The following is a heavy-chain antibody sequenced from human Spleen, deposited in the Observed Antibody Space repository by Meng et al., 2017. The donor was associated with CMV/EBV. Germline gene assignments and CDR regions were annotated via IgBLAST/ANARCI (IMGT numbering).Heavy chain of an antibody. CDR2: IDWDDDK. CDR3: ARIRSDYYYYGMDV. J-gene: IGHJ6*02. CDR1: GFSLSTSGMC. Sequence: SGPTLVKPTQPLTLTCTFSGFSLSTSGMCVSWVRQPPGKALEWLALIDWDDDKYYSTSLKTRLTISKDTSKNQVVLTMTNMDPVDTPTYYCARIRSDYYYYGMDVWGQGTTVTVSS. V-gene: IGHV2-70*20.